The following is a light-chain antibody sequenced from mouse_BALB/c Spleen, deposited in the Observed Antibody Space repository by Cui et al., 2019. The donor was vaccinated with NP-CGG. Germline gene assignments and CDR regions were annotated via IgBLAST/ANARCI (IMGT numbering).Light chain of an antibody. CDR3: ALWYSNHWV. V-gene: IGLV1*01. Sequence: QAVVNQESASTTTTGETVTLTCRTSTGAVTTSNYANWIQERPDHLFTGLIGGTNNRAPGVPARFSGSLIGDKAALTITGAQTEDEAIYFCALWYSNHWVFGGGTKLTVL. CDR2: GTN. J-gene: IGLJ1*01. CDR1: TGAVTTSNY.